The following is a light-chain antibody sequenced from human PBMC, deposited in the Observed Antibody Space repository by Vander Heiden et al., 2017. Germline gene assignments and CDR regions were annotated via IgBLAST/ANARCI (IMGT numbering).Light chain of an antibody. CDR1: PSVSSW. CDR2: KTS. J-gene: IGKJ1*01. V-gene: IGKV1-5*03. CDR3: QQYNSYSWT. Sequence: DIQRTQSPSTLSASVGDTVTITCRASPSVSSWLAWYQQKPGKAPQVLSYKTSTLGGGVPSRFSGSGSGTEFTLTISSLQPDDFATYYCQQYNSYSWTFGQGARVEVK.